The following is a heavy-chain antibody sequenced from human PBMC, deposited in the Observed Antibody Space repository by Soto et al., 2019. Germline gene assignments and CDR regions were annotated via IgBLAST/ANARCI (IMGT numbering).Heavy chain of an antibody. D-gene: IGHD3-10*01. Sequence: SETLSLTCTVSGGSISSGPSYWSWIRQRPGKGLEWIGYIFYSGSFYYTPSLRGRVMILADTSKNQFTLRLSSVSAADTAVYYCARAPDTPSSLGGALPYFFDYWGQGALVTVSS. CDR3: ARAPDTPSSLGGALPYFFDY. CDR1: GGSISSGPSY. CDR2: IFYSGSF. V-gene: IGHV4-31*03. J-gene: IGHJ4*02.